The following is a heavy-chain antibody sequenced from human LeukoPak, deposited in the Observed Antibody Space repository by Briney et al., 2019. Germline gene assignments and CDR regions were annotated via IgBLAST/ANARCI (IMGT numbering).Heavy chain of an antibody. V-gene: IGHV3-23*01. CDR3: AKALCSGGTCHRFDY. D-gene: IGHD2-15*01. CDR2: IGGSGGST. CDR1: GFTFSSYA. Sequence: GGSLRLSCAASGFTFSSYAMSWVRQAPGKGLEWVSAIGGSGGSTYSADSVKGRVTISRDNSKNTLYLQMNSLRAEDTAVYYCAKALCSGGTCHRFDYWGQGTLVTVSS. J-gene: IGHJ4*02.